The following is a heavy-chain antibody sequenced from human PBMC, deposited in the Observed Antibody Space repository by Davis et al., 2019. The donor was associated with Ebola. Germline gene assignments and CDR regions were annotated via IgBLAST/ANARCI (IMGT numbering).Heavy chain of an antibody. D-gene: IGHD3-10*01. CDR2: IRYDGTNK. CDR3: ARDYNSGSYRSYYGMDV. Sequence: PGGSLRLSCEASGFTFTNYGMHWVRQPPGKGLEWVAFIRYDGTNKYYADSVKGRFTISRDNSKNTLYLQMNSLRAEDTAVYYCARDYNSGSYRSYYGMDVWGQGTTVTVSS. CDR1: GFTFTNYG. J-gene: IGHJ6*02. V-gene: IGHV3-30*02.